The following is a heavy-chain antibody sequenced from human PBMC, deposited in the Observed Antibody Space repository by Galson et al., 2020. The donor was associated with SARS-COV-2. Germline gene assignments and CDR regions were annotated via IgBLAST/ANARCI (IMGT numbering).Heavy chain of an antibody. CDR2: INAGNGNT. D-gene: IGHD4-17*01. CDR3: ARAFASTVTTWFRYFDY. CDR1: GYTFTSYA. V-gene: IGHV1-3*01. J-gene: IGHJ4*02. Sequence: ASVTVSCKASGYTFTSYAMHWVRQAPGQRLEWMGWINAGNGNTKYSQKFQGRVTITRDTSASTAYMELSSLRSEDTAVYYCARAFASTVTTWFRYFDYWGQGTLVTVSS.